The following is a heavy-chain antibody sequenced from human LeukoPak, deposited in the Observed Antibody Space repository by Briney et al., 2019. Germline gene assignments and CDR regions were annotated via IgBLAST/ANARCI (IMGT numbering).Heavy chain of an antibody. CDR3: ARVPVAGTLDY. D-gene: IGHD6-19*01. CDR1: GYTFTGYY. CDR2: INPNSGGT. Sequence: ASVKVPCEASGYTFTGYYMHWVRQAPGQGLEWMGWINPNSGGTKYAQKFQGRVTMTRDTSISTAYMELTRLRSDDTAVYYCARVPVAGTLDYWGQGTLVTVSS. J-gene: IGHJ4*02. V-gene: IGHV1-2*02.